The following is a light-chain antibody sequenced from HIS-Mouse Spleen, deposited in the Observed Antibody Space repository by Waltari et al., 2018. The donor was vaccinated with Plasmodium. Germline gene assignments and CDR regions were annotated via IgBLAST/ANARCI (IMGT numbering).Light chain of an antibody. CDR1: SIAIGGYNY. Sequence: QSALTQPASASGSPGQSITISCTGTSIAIGGYNYVSWYQQHPGKAPKLMIYDVSNRPAGVSNRFSGSKSGNTASLTISGLQAEDEADYYCSSYTSSSTYVFGTGTKVTVL. CDR2: DVS. CDR3: SSYTSSSTYV. J-gene: IGLJ1*01. V-gene: IGLV2-14*03.